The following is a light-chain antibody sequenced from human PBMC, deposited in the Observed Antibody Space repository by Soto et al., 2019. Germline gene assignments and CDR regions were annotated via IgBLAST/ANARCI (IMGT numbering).Light chain of an antibody. CDR3: QQRSNCSIT. CDR2: DAS. V-gene: IGKV3-11*01. J-gene: IGKJ5*01. CDR1: QSVSSY. Sequence: EIVLTQSPATLSLSPGERATLSCRASQSVSSYLAWYQQKPGQAPRLLIYDASNRATGIPARFSGSGSGTDFTLTISSLEPEDFAVYYCQQRSNCSITFGQGTRL.